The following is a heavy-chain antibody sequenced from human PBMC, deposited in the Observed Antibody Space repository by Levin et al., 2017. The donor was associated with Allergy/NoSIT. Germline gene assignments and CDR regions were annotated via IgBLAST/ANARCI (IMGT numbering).Heavy chain of an antibody. V-gene: IGHV1-2*02. Sequence: AASVKVSCKASGYSFIGFYIHWVRQAPGQGLEWMGWINPNSGGTNYAQNFQGRVTMTRDTSVTTAYMELSRLRSDDTAMYYCARVRWAANDAFDIWGQGTMVTVSS. CDR3: ARVRWAANDAFDI. J-gene: IGHJ3*02. D-gene: IGHD1-26*01. CDR2: INPNSGGT. CDR1: GYSFIGFY.